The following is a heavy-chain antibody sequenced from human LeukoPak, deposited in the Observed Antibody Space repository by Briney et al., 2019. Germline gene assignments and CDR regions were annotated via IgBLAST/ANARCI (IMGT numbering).Heavy chain of an antibody. CDR2: ISSSGSTI. Sequence: GGSLRLSCTASGFTFGNYEMNWVRQAPGKGLEWISYISSSGSTIDYADSVKGRFTTSRDNAKNSLYLQMNSLRAEDTAVYYCAELGITMIGGVWGKGTTVTISS. D-gene: IGHD3-10*02. CDR3: AELGITMIGGV. J-gene: IGHJ6*04. V-gene: IGHV3-48*03. CDR1: GFTFGNYE.